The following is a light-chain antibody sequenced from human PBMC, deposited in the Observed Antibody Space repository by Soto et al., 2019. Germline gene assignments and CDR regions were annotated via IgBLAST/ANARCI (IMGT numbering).Light chain of an antibody. CDR3: QQRSNWPIT. CDR2: DAS. J-gene: IGKJ5*01. CDR1: QSVSNNY. V-gene: IGKV3-11*01. Sequence: EIVLTQSPGTLSLSAGERVTLSCRASQSVSNNYLAWYQQKPGQAPRLLIYDASNRATGIPARFSGSGSGTDFTLTISSLEPEDFAVYYCQQRSNWPITFGQGTRLEIK.